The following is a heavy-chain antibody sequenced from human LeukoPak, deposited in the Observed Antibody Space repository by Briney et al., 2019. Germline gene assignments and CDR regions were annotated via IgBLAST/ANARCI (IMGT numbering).Heavy chain of an antibody. D-gene: IGHD2-2*01. V-gene: IGHV3-21*04. Sequence: GGSLRLSCAASGFTFSSYSMNWVRQAPGKGLEWVSSISSSSSYIYYADSVKGRFTISRDNAKNSLYLQMNSLRAEDTAVYYCARDLTCSSTSCFGFPYYYGMDVWGQGTTVTVSS. J-gene: IGHJ6*02. CDR2: ISSSSSYI. CDR3: ARDLTCSSTSCFGFPYYYGMDV. CDR1: GFTFSSYS.